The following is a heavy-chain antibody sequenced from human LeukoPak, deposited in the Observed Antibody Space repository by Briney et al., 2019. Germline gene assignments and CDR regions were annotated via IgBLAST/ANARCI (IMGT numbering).Heavy chain of an antibody. D-gene: IGHD3-10*01. CDR3: ARHKPTGSYPLEL. Sequence: SETPSLTCTVSGGSISGYYWSWLRQPPGKGLEWIGHIYYSGSTNYNPSLRSRLTISFDTSTSQFSLRLSSVTAADTAVYYCARHKPTGSYPLELWGQGTLVTVSS. CDR2: IYYSGST. CDR1: GGSISGYY. V-gene: IGHV4-59*08. J-gene: IGHJ4*02.